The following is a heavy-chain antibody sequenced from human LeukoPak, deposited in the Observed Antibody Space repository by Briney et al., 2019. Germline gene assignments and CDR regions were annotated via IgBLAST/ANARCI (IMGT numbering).Heavy chain of an antibody. D-gene: IGHD3-3*01. J-gene: IGHJ4*02. CDR3: ARGPRGIVLRFLEWSPAGFDY. Sequence: PSETLSLTCAVYGGSFSGYYWSWIRQPPGKGLEWIGEINHSGSTNYNPSLKSRVTISVDTSKNQFSLKLSSVTAADTAVYYCARGPRGIVLRFLEWSPAGFDYWGQGTLVTVSS. CDR2: INHSGST. V-gene: IGHV4-34*01. CDR1: GGSFSGYY.